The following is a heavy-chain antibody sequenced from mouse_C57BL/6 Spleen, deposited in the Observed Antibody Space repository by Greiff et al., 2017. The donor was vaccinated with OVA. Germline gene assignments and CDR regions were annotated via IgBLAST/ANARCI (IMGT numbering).Heavy chain of an antibody. Sequence: VQRVESGAELVRPGASVTLSCKASGYTFTDYEMHWVKQTPVHGLEWIGAIDPETGGTAYNQKFKGKAILTADKSSSTAYMELRSLTSEDSAVYYCTRFEAMDYWGQGTSVTVSS. CDR1: GYTFTDYE. J-gene: IGHJ4*01. CDR2: IDPETGGT. V-gene: IGHV1-15*01. CDR3: TRFEAMDY.